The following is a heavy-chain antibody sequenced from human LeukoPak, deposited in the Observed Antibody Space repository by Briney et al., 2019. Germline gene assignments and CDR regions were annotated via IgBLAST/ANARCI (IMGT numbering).Heavy chain of an antibody. CDR1: GYSFTSYW. J-gene: IGHJ3*02. CDR3: ARLEIVVVTDDAFDI. V-gene: IGHV5-51*01. Sequence: GESLQISSKGSGYSFTSYWIVWVRQMPGKGLEWMGIIYPGDSDTRYSPSFQGQVTISADKSISTAYLQWSSLKASDTAMYYCARLEIVVVTDDAFDIWGQGTPVTVSS. CDR2: IYPGDSDT. D-gene: IGHD2-21*02.